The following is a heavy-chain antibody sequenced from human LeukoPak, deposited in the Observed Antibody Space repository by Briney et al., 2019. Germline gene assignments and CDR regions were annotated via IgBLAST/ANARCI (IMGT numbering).Heavy chain of an antibody. CDR1: GGSINTYC. CDR2: IYHSGNT. D-gene: IGHD1-26*01. CDR3: ARYEVGATALDS. J-gene: IGHJ4*02. Sequence: SETLSLTCTVSGGSINTYCWSWIRQAPGKGLEWIGYIYHSGNTKYNPSLKSRVTISVDTSKNQLSLQLTSVTAADTAVYYCARYEVGATALDSWGQGTLVTVSS. V-gene: IGHV4-59*01.